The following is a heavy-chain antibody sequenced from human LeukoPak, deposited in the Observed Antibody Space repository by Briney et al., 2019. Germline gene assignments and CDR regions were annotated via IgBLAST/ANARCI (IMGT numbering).Heavy chain of an antibody. CDR2: IYSSGST. V-gene: IGHV4-59*01. D-gene: IGHD5-12*01. J-gene: IGHJ4*02. CDR3: ARAVATASFTGFDY. Sequence: SETLSLTCTVSSGSIRSYYWSWIRQPPGKGLEWIGNIYSSGSTNYNPSLESRVTISVDTSKNQFSLKLSSVTAADTALYYCARAVATASFTGFDYWGQGTLVTVSS. CDR1: SGSIRSYY.